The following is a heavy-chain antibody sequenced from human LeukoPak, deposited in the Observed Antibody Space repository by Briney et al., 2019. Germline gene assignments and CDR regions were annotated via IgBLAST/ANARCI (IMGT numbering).Heavy chain of an antibody. D-gene: IGHD3-10*01. V-gene: IGHV1-18*01. CDR2: ISAYSGNT. CDR1: GYSFTSYG. CDR3: VRVAMIRGVVCKNWFDS. Sequence: ASLKVSCMASGYSFTSYGIRWVRPAPGEGREWMEWISAYSGNTNYADNLQGRLTVTTATYTSTAHMELRSQRSDDTAVYYCVRVAMIRGVVCKNWFDSWGQGSLVTVSS. J-gene: IGHJ5*01.